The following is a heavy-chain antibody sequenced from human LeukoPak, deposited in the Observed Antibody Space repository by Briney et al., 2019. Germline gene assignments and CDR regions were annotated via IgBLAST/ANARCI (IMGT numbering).Heavy chain of an antibody. V-gene: IGHV4-59*01. CDR3: AGSTRSGSYTAGLNY. CDR2: IFHSDTT. CDR1: GGSISSYY. D-gene: IGHD1-26*01. Sequence: PSETLSLTCSVSGGSISSYYWTWIRQPPGKGLEWIGYIFHSDTTKYNPSLNSRVTISVDTSKNSFYLKLTSVTAADTAVYYCAGSTRSGSYTAGLNYWGQGTLVTVSS. J-gene: IGHJ4*02.